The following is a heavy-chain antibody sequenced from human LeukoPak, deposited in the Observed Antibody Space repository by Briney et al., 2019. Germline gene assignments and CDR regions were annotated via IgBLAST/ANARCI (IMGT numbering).Heavy chain of an antibody. D-gene: IGHD3-16*01. CDR1: GFTFSTYP. J-gene: IGHJ4*02. CDR3: ARDSGGNDY. Sequence: GGSLRLSCAASGFTFSTYPMHWVRQAPGKGLEWVALISYGGRNKHYADSVKGRFTISRDNSKNTLYLQMNSLKTEDTAMYYCARDSGGNDYWGQGLLVTVSS. CDR2: ISYGGRNK. V-gene: IGHV3-30*04.